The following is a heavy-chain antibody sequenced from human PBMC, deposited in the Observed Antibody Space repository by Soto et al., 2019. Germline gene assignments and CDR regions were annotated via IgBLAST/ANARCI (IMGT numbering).Heavy chain of an antibody. Sequence: QVQLQESGPGLVKPSQTLSLNCTVSGDSISNGGYYWSWIRQQPGRGLEWIGYIYYSGTTYYNPSLNSRVTMSMDTSKDQFSLRLSSVTAADTAVYYCARALAARPTGYLYYFDYWGQGTLVTVSS. CDR3: ARALAARPTGYLYYFDY. V-gene: IGHV4-31*03. CDR2: IYYSGTT. J-gene: IGHJ4*02. D-gene: IGHD6-6*01. CDR1: GDSISNGGYY.